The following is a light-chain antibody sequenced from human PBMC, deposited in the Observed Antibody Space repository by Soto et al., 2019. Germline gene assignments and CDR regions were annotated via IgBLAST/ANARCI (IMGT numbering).Light chain of an antibody. CDR2: EVS. CDR1: SSDVGAYDY. Sequence: QSVLTQPASVSGSPGQSITISCTGTSSDVGAYDYVSWYQQHPGKAPKVMIYEVSNWPSGVSNRFSGSKSGNTASLTISGLQAEDEAEYHCSSYTTSSTLLFATGTKVTV. J-gene: IGLJ1*01. V-gene: IGLV2-14*01. CDR3: SSYTTSSTLL.